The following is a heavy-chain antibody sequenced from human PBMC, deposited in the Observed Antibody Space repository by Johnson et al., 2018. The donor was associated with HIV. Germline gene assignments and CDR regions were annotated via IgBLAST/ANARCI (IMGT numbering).Heavy chain of an antibody. CDR2: ISWNSGSI. D-gene: IGHD2-15*01. J-gene: IGHJ3*02. CDR1: GFTFDDYA. V-gene: IGHV3-9*03. Sequence: VQLVESGGGLVQPGRSLRLSCAASGFTFDDYAMHWVRQAPGKGLEWVSGISWNSGSIGYADSVKGRFTISRDNAKNSLYLQMNSLRGEDMAVYYCARDQFMSGGYCSGGSCYSQPSGIWGQGTMVTVSS. CDR3: ARDQFMSGGYCSGGSCYSQPSGI.